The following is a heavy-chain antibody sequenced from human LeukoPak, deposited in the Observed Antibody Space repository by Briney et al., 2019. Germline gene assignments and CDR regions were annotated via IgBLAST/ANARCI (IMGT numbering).Heavy chain of an antibody. CDR3: AKSGWSAHCFDH. J-gene: IGHJ4*02. Sequence: GGSLRPSCAASGFTFSSYVMRWVRQAPGKGLEWVSAINGSSSSTYYADSVKGRFTISRDNSKNTLYLEMNSLRAEDTAVYYCAKSGWSAHCFDHWGQGTLVTVSS. CDR2: INGSSSST. D-gene: IGHD6-19*01. V-gene: IGHV3-23*01. CDR1: GFTFSSYV.